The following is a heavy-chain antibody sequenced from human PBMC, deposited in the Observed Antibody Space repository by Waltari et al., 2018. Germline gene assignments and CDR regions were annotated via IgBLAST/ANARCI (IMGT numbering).Heavy chain of an antibody. V-gene: IGHV1-2*02. CDR3: AREGGADNWFDP. CDR2: INPNNGGT. D-gene: IGHD1-26*01. J-gene: IGHJ5*02. CDR1: GYNFNNNY. Sequence: QVHLVQSGAEVRKPGASVRVSCKASGYNFNNNYIHWVRQAPGQEFEWMGWINPNNGGTDYAQKFQDRVTMTRDTSFSTVYMDLGSLTSDDTAMYYCAREGGADNWFDPWGQGTLVTVSS.